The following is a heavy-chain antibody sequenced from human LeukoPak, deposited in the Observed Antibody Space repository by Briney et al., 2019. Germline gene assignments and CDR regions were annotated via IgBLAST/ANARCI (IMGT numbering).Heavy chain of an antibody. D-gene: IGHD7-27*01. CDR3: ARSWGQIWSDY. CDR1: GITVSSNY. V-gene: IGHV3-53*01. J-gene: IGHJ4*02. CDR2: MFSAGST. Sequence: GGSLRLSCAASGITVSSNYMSWFRQAPGKGLEWVSIMFSAGSTYYADSVKGRFTFSRDNSRNTLYLQMNSLSAEDTAVYYCARSWGQIWSDYWGQGTLVTVSS.